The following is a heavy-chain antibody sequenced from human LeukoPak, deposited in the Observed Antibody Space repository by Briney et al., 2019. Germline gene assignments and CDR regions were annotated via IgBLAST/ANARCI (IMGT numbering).Heavy chain of an antibody. V-gene: IGHV3-20*04. D-gene: IGHD3-10*01. Sequence: PGGSLRLSCAASGFIFDDYGMSWVRQAPGKGLEWVSGINWNGDSTHYADSVKGRFAISRDNAKNSLYLQMNSLRAKDTAFYYCARELNYYGSGSPPKTPWGQGTLVTVSS. J-gene: IGHJ5*02. CDR3: ARELNYYGSGSPPKTP. CDR1: GFIFDDYG. CDR2: INWNGDST.